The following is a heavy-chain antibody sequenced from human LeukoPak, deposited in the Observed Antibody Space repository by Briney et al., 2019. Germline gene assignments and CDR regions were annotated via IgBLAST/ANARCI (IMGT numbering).Heavy chain of an antibody. CDR3: ARDERYDSSGYPFDY. Sequence: ASVKVSCKASGGTFSSYSISWVRQAPGQGLEWMGGIIPIFDITNYAQKFQGRVTITADKSTSTAYMELSSLRSEDTAVYYCARDERYDSSGYPFDYWGQGTLVTVSS. J-gene: IGHJ4*02. CDR2: IIPIFDIT. CDR1: GGTFSSYS. D-gene: IGHD3-22*01. V-gene: IGHV1-69*10.